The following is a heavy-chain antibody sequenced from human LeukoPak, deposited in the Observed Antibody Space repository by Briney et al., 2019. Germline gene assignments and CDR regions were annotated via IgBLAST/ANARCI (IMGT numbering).Heavy chain of an antibody. J-gene: IGHJ6*02. CDR1: GGSISDSTYY. CDR2: IYYSGST. Sequence: PSQTLSLTCTVSGGSISDSTYYWGWIRQPPGKGLEWIGSIYYSGSTYYNPSLKSRVTISVDTSKNQFSLKLSSVTAADTAVYYWARLKLRYFDWALPSFYYGMDVWGQGTTVTVSS. CDR3: ARLKLRYFDWALPSFYYGMDV. V-gene: IGHV4-39*01. D-gene: IGHD3-9*01.